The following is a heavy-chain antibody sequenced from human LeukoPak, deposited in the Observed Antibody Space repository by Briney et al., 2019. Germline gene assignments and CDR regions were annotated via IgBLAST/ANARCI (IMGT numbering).Heavy chain of an antibody. CDR3: ARDIAVAGIDY. CDR1: GGTFSSYA. J-gene: IGHJ4*02. Sequence: GSSVEVSCKASGGTFSSYAISWVRQAPGQGLEWMGRIIPIFGTANYAQKFQGRVTITTDESTSTAYMELSSLRSEDTAVYYCARDIAVAGIDYWGQGTLVTVSS. CDR2: IIPIFGTA. D-gene: IGHD6-19*01. V-gene: IGHV1-69*05.